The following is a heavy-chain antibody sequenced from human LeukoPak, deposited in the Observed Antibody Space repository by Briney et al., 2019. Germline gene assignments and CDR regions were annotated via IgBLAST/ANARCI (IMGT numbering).Heavy chain of an antibody. J-gene: IGHJ6*03. D-gene: IGHD3-16*01. CDR3: ARTSYQFEYYYYYMDV. Sequence: SETLSLTCTVSGYSISSGYDWGWIRQPPGKGLEWIGKIYHSGSTYYNPSLKTRVTISVDTSKNQFSLKLSSVTAADTAAYYCARTSYQFEYYYYYMDVWGKGTTVTISS. V-gene: IGHV4-38-2*02. CDR1: GYSISSGYD. CDR2: IYHSGST.